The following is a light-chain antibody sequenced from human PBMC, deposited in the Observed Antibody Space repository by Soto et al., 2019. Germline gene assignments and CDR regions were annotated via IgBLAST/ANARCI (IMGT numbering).Light chain of an antibody. J-gene: IGKJ4*01. CDR2: MGF. Sequence: DFVMTQSPLSLPVTPGEPASISCRSSQSLLNRNGQNCLDWYLQKPGQSPQLLIHMGFIRASGVPDRFSGSASGTYFTLTISRVEAEDVGVYYCMQALESPPTFGGGTKVEIK. CDR1: QSLLNRNGQNC. V-gene: IGKV2-28*01. CDR3: MQALESPPT.